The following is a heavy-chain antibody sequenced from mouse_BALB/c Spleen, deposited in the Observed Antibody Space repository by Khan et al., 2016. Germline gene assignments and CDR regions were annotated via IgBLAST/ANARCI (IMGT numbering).Heavy chain of an antibody. Sequence: EVQLQESGGGLVQTGGSLRLSCATSGFTFTDYYMTWVRQPPGKELEWLGFIRNKAGGYTTEYSASVKGRFTISRDNSQSILYLQMNTLRAKDSATYYCASLTGTIAYWGQGTLVTVSA. D-gene: IGHD4-1*01. CDR3: ASLTGTIAY. J-gene: IGHJ3*01. V-gene: IGHV7-3*02. CDR1: GFTFTDYY. CDR2: IRNKAGGYTT.